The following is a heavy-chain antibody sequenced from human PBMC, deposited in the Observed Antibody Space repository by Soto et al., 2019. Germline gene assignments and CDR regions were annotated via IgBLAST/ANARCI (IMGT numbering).Heavy chain of an antibody. CDR2: ISYDGSNK. D-gene: IGHD5-12*01. J-gene: IGHJ6*02. Sequence: GGSLRLSCVASGFTFSSYAMHWVRQASGKGLEWVAVISYDGSNKYYADSVKGRFTISRDNSKNTLYLQMNSLRAEDTAVYYCARDYYRFNSGYGFSMDVWGQGTTVTVSS. CDR3: ARDYYRFNSGYGFSMDV. V-gene: IGHV3-30-3*01. CDR1: GFTFSSYA.